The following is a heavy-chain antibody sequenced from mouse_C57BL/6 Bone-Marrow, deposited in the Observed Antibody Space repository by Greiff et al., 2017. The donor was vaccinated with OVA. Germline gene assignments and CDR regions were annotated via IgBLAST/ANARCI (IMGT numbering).Heavy chain of an antibody. CDR1: GFTFSDFY. Sequence: EVNVVESGGGLVQSGRSLRLSCATSGFTFSDFYMEWVRQAPGKGLEWIAASRNKANDYTTEYSASVKGRFIVSRDTSQSILYLQMNALRAEDTAIYYCARDGDGNHWYFDVWGTGTTVTVSS. CDR3: ARDGDGNHWYFDV. J-gene: IGHJ1*03. D-gene: IGHD2-1*01. CDR2: SRNKANDYTT. V-gene: IGHV7-1*01.